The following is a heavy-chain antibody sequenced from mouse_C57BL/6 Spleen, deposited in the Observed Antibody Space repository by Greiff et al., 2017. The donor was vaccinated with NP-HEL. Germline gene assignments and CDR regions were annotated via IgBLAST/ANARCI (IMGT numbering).Heavy chain of an antibody. CDR3: AARKYYFDY. D-gene: IGHD6-1*01. CDR2: IDPSDSYT. Sequence: VQLQQPGAELVRPGTSVKLSCKASGYTFTSYWMHWVKQRPGQGLEWIGVIDPSDSYTNYNQKFKGKATLTVDTSSSTAYMQLSSLTSEDPAVYYCAARKYYFDYWGQGTTLTVSS. J-gene: IGHJ2*01. V-gene: IGHV1-59*01. CDR1: GYTFTSYW.